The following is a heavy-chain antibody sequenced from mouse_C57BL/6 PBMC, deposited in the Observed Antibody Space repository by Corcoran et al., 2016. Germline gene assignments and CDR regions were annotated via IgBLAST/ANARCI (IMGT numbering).Heavy chain of an antibody. CDR3: ARDYGKGRNYFDY. V-gene: IGHV1-26*01. D-gene: IGHD2-1*01. Sequence: EVQLQQSGPELVKPGASVKISCKASGYTFTDYYMNWVKQSHGKSLEWIGDINPNNGGTSYNQKFKGKATLTVDKSSSTAYMELRSLTSEDSAVYYCARDYGKGRNYFDYWGQGTTLTGSS. CDR1: GYTFTDYY. CDR2: INPNNGGT. J-gene: IGHJ2*01.